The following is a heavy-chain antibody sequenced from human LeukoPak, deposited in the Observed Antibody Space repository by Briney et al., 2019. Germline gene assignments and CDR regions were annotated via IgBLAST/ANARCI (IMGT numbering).Heavy chain of an antibody. CDR2: ISSSSTTI. D-gene: IGHD2-2*01. V-gene: IGHV3-48*01. CDR1: GFTFSSYS. J-gene: IGHJ4*02. CDR3: ARALGYCSSTICYRFDY. Sequence: GGSLRLSCAASGFTFSSYSMIWVRQAAGKGLEWVSYISSSSTTIYYADSVKGRFTISRDNAKNSLYLQMNSLRAEDTAVYYCARALGYCSSTICYRFDYWGQGTLVTASS.